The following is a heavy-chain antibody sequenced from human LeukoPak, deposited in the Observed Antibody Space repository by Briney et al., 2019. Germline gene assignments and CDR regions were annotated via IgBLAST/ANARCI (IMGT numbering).Heavy chain of an antibody. CDR2: IIPNLCTS. CDR3: ATSRRTYYYDSSGFFDH. J-gene: IGHJ4*02. Sequence: SVKVSCKASGCTYSSYAISWVRQAPGQGLEWMGGIIPNLCTSNYAQKFQGRVTITTDESTSPAYMELSSLRSEDTGVYYCATSRRTYYYDSSGFFDHWGQGTLVTVPS. V-gene: IGHV1-69*05. CDR1: GCTYSSYA. D-gene: IGHD3-22*01.